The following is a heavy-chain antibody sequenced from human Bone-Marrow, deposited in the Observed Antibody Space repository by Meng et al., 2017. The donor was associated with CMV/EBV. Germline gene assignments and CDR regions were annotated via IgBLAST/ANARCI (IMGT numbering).Heavy chain of an antibody. J-gene: IGHJ4*02. CDR1: GFTVSSNY. CDR3: ARDCRREQLFDY. CDR2: IYSGGST. Sequence: GESLKISCAASGFTVSSNYMSWVRQAPGKGLEWVSVIYSGGSTYYADSVKGRFTISRDNAKNSLYLQMNSLRVEDTAVYYCARDCRREQLFDYWGQGTLVTVSS. V-gene: IGHV3-53*01. D-gene: IGHD1/OR15-1a*01.